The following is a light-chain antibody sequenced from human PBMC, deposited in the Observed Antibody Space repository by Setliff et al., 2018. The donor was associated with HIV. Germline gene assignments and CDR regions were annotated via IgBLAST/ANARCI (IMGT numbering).Light chain of an antibody. J-gene: IGLJ1*01. Sequence: QSVLTQPPSASGTPGQRVTISCSGSSSNIGRNYVYWYQQLPGTAPKLLIYRSNQRPSGVPDRFSGSKSGTSVSLAISGLRSEDEADYYCATWDDSLSGPHYVFGTGTKVTVL. CDR3: ATWDDSLSGPHYV. V-gene: IGLV1-47*01. CDR1: SSNIGRNY. CDR2: RSN.